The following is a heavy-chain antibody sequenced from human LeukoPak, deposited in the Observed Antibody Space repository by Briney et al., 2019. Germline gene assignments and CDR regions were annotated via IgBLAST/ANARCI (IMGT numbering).Heavy chain of an antibody. J-gene: IGHJ4*02. CDR1: GFTVSSNY. Sequence: GGSLRLSCAASGFTVSSNYMSWVRQAPGKGLEWVSVIYSGGSTYYADSVKGRFTISRDNSKNTLYLQMNSLRAEDTAVYYCARDAYQTYYYGSGSYRWGQGALVTVSS. V-gene: IGHV3-66*01. CDR3: ARDAYQTYYYGSGSYR. CDR2: IYSGGST. D-gene: IGHD3-10*01.